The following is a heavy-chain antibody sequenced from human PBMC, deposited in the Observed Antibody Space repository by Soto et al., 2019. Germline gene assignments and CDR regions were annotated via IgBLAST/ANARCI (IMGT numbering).Heavy chain of an antibody. CDR1: GYTFTGYY. J-gene: IGHJ3*02. CDR3: ATRSRSSGWPNHAFDI. CDR2: INPNSGGT. Sequence: ASVKVSCKASGYTFTGYYMHWVRQAPGQGLEWMGWINPNSGGTNYAQKFQGWVTMTRDTSISTAYMEPSRLRSDDTAVYYCATRSRSSGWPNHAFDIWGQGTMVTVSS. V-gene: IGHV1-2*04. D-gene: IGHD6-19*01.